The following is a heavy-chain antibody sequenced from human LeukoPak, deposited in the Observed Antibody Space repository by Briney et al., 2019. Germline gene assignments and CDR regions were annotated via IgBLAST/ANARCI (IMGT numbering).Heavy chain of an antibody. CDR1: GGSISSSSYY. CDR2: IYYSGST. Sequence: PSETLSLTCTVSGGSISSSSYYWGWSRQPPGTGLEWIGSIYYSGSTYYNPSLKSRVTISVDTSKNQFSLKLSSVTAADTAVYYCARHPIKSAFDIWGQGTMVTVSS. J-gene: IGHJ3*02. V-gene: IGHV4-39*01. CDR3: ARHPIKSAFDI.